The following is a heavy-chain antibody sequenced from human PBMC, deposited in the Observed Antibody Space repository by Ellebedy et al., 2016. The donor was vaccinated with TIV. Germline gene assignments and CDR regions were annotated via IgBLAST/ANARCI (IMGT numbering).Heavy chain of an antibody. J-gene: IGHJ6*02. D-gene: IGHD2/OR15-2a*01. CDR3: ARNSRNRSPYYYYYGMDV. CDR1: GGSFSGYY. Sequence: MPSETLSLTCAVYGGSFSGYYWSWIRQPPGKGLEWIGEINHSGSTNYNPSLKSRVTISVDTSKNQFSLKLSSVTAADTAVYYCARNSRNRSPYYYYYGMDVWGQGTTVTVSS. V-gene: IGHV4-34*01. CDR2: INHSGST.